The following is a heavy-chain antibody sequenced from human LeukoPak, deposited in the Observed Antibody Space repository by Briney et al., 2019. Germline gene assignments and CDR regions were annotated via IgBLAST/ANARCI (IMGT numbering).Heavy chain of an antibody. D-gene: IGHD3-22*01. V-gene: IGHV3-30*02. Sequence: PGGSLRLSCAASGFTFSSYGMHWVRQAPGKGLEWVAVIWYDGSNKYYADSVKGRFTISRDNSKSTLYLQMNSLRAEDTAVYYCAAQYYYDSSGHYYVGNWFDPWGQGTLVTVSS. CDR1: GFTFSSYG. CDR2: IWYDGSNK. J-gene: IGHJ5*02. CDR3: AAQYYYDSSGHYYVGNWFDP.